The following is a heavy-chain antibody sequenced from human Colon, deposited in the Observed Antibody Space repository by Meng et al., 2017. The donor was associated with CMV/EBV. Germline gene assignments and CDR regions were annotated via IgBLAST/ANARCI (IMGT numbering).Heavy chain of an antibody. D-gene: IGHD4-11*01. CDR1: GFTFSVFA. J-gene: IGHJ6*02. CDR3: AKASSNFPYYSMDV. V-gene: IGHV3-23*01. Sequence: GGSLRLSCAASGFTFSVFAMHWVRQAPGKGLEWVSAISGGGSSTYYADSVKGRFTISRDNSNNTLFLQLNSLRADDTALYYCAKASSNFPYYSMDVRGQGTPVTVSS. CDR2: ISGGGSST.